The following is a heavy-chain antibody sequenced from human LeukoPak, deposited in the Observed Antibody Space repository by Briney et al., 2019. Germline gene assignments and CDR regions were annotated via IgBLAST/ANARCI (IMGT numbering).Heavy chain of an antibody. CDR3: AKDVGYYYDSSGYYGGVFDY. J-gene: IGHJ4*02. CDR2: ISGSGGST. V-gene: IGHV3-23*01. Sequence: GGSLRLSCAASGFTFSSYGMSWVRQAPGKGLEWVSAISGSGGSTYYADSVKGRFTISRDNSKSTLYLQMNSLRAEDTAVYYCAKDVGYYYDSSGYYGGVFDYWGQGTLVTVSS. D-gene: IGHD3-22*01. CDR1: GFTFSSYG.